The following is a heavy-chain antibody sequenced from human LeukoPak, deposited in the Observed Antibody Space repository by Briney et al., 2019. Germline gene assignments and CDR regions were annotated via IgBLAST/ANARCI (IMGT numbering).Heavy chain of an antibody. J-gene: IGHJ2*01. CDR2: ISAYNGNT. Sequence: GASVKVSCKASGGTFSSYAISWVRQAPGQGLEWMGWISAYNGNTNYAQKLQGRVTMTTDTSTSTAYMELRSLRSDDTAVYYCARDVGRYTYGYRPTEVYWYFDLWGRGTLVTVSS. CDR3: ARDVGRYTYGYRPTEVYWYFDL. D-gene: IGHD5-18*01. V-gene: IGHV1-18*01. CDR1: GGTFSSYA.